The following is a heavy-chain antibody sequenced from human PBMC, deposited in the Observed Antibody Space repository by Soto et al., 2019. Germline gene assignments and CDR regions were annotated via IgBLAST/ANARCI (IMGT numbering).Heavy chain of an antibody. CDR2: IRSKANSYAT. V-gene: IGHV3-73*01. CDR1: GFTFRGSA. CDR3: TRHVSANGFDY. J-gene: IGHJ4*02. Sequence: EVQLEESGGGLVQPGGSLKLSCAASGFTFRGSAMHWVRQASGKGLEWVGRIRSKANSYATAYAASVTGRFTISRDDSKNTAYLQMNSLKTEDTAVYYCTRHVSANGFDYWGQGTLVTVSS. D-gene: IGHD6-25*01.